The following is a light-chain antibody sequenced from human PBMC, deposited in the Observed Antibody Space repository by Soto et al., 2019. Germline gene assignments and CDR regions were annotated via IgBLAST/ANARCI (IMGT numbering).Light chain of an antibody. CDR2: EVS. V-gene: IGLV2-14*03. CDR1: SSDVGGYNF. J-gene: IGLJ3*02. Sequence: QSVLTQPASVSGSPGQSITISCTGTSSDVGGYNFVSWYQQRPGKAPKLMIYEVSNRPSGVSNRFSGSKSGNTASLTISGLQVEVEADYYCSSCRGITALVFGGGTKLTVL. CDR3: SSCRGITALV.